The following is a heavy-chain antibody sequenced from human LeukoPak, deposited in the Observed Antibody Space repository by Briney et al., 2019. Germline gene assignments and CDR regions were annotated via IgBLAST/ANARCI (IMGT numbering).Heavy chain of an antibody. CDR1: GYTFTGYY. CDR2: INPNSGGT. CDR3: ARVSLYDSSGYSTYWYFDL. V-gene: IGHV1-2*02. D-gene: IGHD3-22*01. J-gene: IGHJ2*01. Sequence: ASVKVSCKASGYTFTGYYMHWVRQAPGQGLEWMGWINPNSGGTNYAQKFQGRVTITADESTSTAYMELSSLRSEDTAVYYCARVSLYDSSGYSTYWYFDLWGRGTLVTVSS.